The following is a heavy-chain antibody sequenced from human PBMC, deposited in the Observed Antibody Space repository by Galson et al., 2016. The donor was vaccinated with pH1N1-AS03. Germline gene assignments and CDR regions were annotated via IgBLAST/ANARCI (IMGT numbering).Heavy chain of an antibody. CDR1: GFIFSGNS. CDR2: ISPTGETT. V-gene: IGHV3-23*01. CDR3: AKCDVSCQHSTLDY. Sequence: SLRLSCAASGFIFSGNSMSWVRQAPGKGLEWVAAISPTGETTPYADSVKGRFIISRDNSKNTLFLEMDSLRAEDTAVYYCAKCDVSCQHSTLDYWGQGTPVTVSS. J-gene: IGHJ4*02. D-gene: IGHD2-2*01.